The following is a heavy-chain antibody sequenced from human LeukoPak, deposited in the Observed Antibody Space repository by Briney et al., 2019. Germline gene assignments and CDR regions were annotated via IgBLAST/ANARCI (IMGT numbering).Heavy chain of an antibody. J-gene: IGHJ3*02. D-gene: IGHD5-18*01. CDR3: AREGGSYLDAFDI. CDR2: IIPIFGTA. Sequence: SVKVSCKASGGTFSSYAISWVRQAPGQGLEWMGGIIPIFGTANYAQKFQGRVTITADETTSTAYMELSSLRSEDTAVHYCAREGGSYLDAFDIWGQGTMVTVSS. V-gene: IGHV1-69*13. CDR1: GGTFSSYA.